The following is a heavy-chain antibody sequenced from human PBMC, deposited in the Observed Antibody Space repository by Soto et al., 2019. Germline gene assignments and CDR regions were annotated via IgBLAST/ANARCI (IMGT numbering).Heavy chain of an antibody. D-gene: IGHD3-9*01. CDR3: AKALRYFDWLLRPWNSMDV. CDR1: GFTSNNYA. V-gene: IGHV3-23*01. CDR2: ISGSGDST. Sequence: EVQLLESGGGLVQPGGSLRLSCAASGFTSNNYAMSWVRQAPGKGLEWVSTISGSGDSTYYADSVKGRFSISRDNSSNTLYLQMNSLRAEDTAVYYCAKALRYFDWLLRPWNSMDVWGQGTTVTVSS. J-gene: IGHJ6*02.